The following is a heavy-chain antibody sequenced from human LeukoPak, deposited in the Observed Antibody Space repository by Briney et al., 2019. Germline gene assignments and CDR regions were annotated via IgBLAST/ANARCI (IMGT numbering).Heavy chain of an antibody. CDR2: MNPNSGNT. V-gene: IGHV1-8*02. CDR1: GYTFTSYY. D-gene: IGHD2-15*01. CDR3: ARGLGTLAGGLPFDY. Sequence: ASVKVSCKASGYTFTSYYMHWVRQAPGQGLEWMGWMNPNSGNTGYAQKFQGRVTMTRNTSISTAYMELSSLRSEDTAVYYCARGLGTLAGGLPFDYWGQGTLVTVSS. J-gene: IGHJ4*02.